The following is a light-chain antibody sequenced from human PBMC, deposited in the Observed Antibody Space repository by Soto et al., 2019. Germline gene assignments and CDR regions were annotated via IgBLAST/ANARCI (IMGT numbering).Light chain of an antibody. CDR1: QSISSW. V-gene: IGKV1-5*03. CDR3: QQRSNWPT. J-gene: IGKJ4*01. Sequence: DIQMTQSPSTLSASVGDRVTITCRASQSISSWLGFYQQKPGKAPKLLIYKASSLESGVPSRFSGSGSGTDFTLTISRLEPEDSAVYYCQQRSNWPTFGGGTKVDIK. CDR2: KAS.